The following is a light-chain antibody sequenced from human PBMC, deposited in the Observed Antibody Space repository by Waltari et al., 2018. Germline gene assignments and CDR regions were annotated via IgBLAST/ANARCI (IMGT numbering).Light chain of an antibody. CDR2: DVY. V-gene: IGLV2-14*03. CDR3: NSYTSTTTPNWV. J-gene: IGLJ3*02. Sequence: QSTLTQPASVSGSTGQSLTISCPGVSSNLVPWYQQLPGKVPKLILYDVYNRPSGVSSRFSGSKSGNTASLTISGLQAEDEADYYCNSYTSTTTPNWVFGGGTKLTVL. CDR1: SSNL.